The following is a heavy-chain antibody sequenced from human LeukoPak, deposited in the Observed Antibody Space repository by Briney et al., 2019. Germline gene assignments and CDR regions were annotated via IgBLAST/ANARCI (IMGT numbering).Heavy chain of an antibody. V-gene: IGHV3-30*18. CDR2: ISYDGSNK. CDR3: AKGSDYYDSSGYQPLFDY. J-gene: IGHJ4*02. CDR1: GFTFSSYG. D-gene: IGHD3-22*01. Sequence: PGRSLRLSCAASGFTFSSYGMHWVRQAPGKGLEWVAVISYDGSNKYYADSVKGRFTISRDNSKNTLYLQMNSLRVEDTAVYYCAKGSDYYDSSGYQPLFDYWGQGTLVTVSS.